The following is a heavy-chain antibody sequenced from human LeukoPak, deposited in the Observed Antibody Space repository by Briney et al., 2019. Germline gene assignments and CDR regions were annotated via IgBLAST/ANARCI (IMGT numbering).Heavy chain of an antibody. CDR1: GGSISSGDYY. J-gene: IGHJ5*02. CDR3: ARENYYGSGSYHRFDP. CDR2: IYYSGST. V-gene: IGHV4-30-4*01. D-gene: IGHD3-10*01. Sequence: SETLSLTCTASGGSISSGDYYWSWIRQPPGKGLEWIGYIYYSGSTYYNPSLKSRVTISVDTSKNQFSLKLSSVTAADTAVYYCARENYYGSGSYHRFDPWGQGTLVTVSS.